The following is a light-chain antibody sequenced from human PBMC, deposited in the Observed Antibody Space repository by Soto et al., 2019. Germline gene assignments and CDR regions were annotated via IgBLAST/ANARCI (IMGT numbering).Light chain of an antibody. CDR3: QQYNNWPRT. V-gene: IGKV3-15*01. CDR1: QSISCN. CDR2: VAS. Sequence: EIVMTQSPATLSVSPGERATLSCRASQSISCNLAWYQQKPGQAPRLLLYVASTRATGIPARFSGSGSGTEITLTITSWESEDFAVYSRQQYNNWPRTFGQGTKVEIK. J-gene: IGKJ1*01.